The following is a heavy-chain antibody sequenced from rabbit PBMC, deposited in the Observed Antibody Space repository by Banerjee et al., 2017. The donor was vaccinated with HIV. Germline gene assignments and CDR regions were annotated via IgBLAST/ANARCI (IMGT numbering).Heavy chain of an antibody. Sequence: QSLEESGGDLVKPGASLTLTCTASGFSFTYIDYLCWVRQPPGKGPEWIACVAAGVSLTSYYATWAKGRFTISKTSSTTVTLQVTSLTAADTATYFCARDLTGVIGWNFGWWGPGTLVTVS. V-gene: IGHV1S40*01. CDR1: GFSFTYIDY. CDR2: VAAGVSLTS. D-gene: IGHD1-1*01. CDR3: ARDLTGVIGWNFGW. J-gene: IGHJ4*01.